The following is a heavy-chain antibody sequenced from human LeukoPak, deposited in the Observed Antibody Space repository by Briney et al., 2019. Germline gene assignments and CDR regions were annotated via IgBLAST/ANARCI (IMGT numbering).Heavy chain of an antibody. CDR1: GFTFSTYA. J-gene: IGHJ4*02. CDR2: ISYDGSKK. V-gene: IGHV3-30-3*02. CDR3: AKPYDSSLYTNLDY. Sequence: PGRSLKLSCVASGFTFSTYAMHRVRQAPGKGLEWVTVISYDGSKKYYADSVKGRFTISRDNSKNTLYLQVDSLRPEDTAVYYCAKPYDSSLYTNLDYWGQGTLVTVSS. D-gene: IGHD3-22*01.